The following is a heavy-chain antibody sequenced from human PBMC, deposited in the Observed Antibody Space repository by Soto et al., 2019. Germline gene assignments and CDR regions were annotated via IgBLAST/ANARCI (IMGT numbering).Heavy chain of an antibody. Sequence: PGGSLRLSCAASGFTFSSYSMNWVRQAPGKGLEWVSSISSSGTYIYYADSVKARFTISRDNAKNSLSLQMDSLRAEDTAVYYCARGRVVVTYCYGMDVWGQGTTVTVSS. J-gene: IGHJ6*02. V-gene: IGHV3-21*04. D-gene: IGHD3-22*01. CDR2: ISSSGTYI. CDR1: GFTFSSYS. CDR3: ARGRVVVTYCYGMDV.